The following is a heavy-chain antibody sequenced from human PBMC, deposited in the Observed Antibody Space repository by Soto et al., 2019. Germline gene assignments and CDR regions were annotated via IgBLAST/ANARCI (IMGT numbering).Heavy chain of an antibody. D-gene: IGHD3-10*01. Sequence: EVRLLESGGGLVQPGGSLRLSCAGSGFTFSSNAMSWVRQAPGKGLEWVSSVSGDGYASDYADAVKGRFTVSRHNSKNTLYLQMNSLRAEDTAVYYCARRHYYGSGSFALATWGQGTQVTVSS. V-gene: IGHV3-23*01. CDR3: ARRHYYGSGSFALAT. CDR2: VSGDGYAS. CDR1: GFTFSSNA. J-gene: IGHJ4*03.